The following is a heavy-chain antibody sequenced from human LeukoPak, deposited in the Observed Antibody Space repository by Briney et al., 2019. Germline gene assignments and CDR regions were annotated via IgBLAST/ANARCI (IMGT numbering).Heavy chain of an antibody. CDR2: IKQDGSEK. J-gene: IGHJ3*02. V-gene: IGHV3-7*03. Sequence: GGSLRLSCATSGFTFSSYWMSWVRQAPGKGLEWVANIKQDGSEKYYVDSVKGRFTISRDNAKNSLYLQMNSLRAEDTAVYYCERTLTDAFDIWGQGTMVTVFS. CDR3: ERTLTDAFDI. CDR1: GFTFSSYW. D-gene: IGHD1-14*01.